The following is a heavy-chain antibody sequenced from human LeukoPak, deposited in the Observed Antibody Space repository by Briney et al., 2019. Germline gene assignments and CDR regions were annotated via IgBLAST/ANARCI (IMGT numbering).Heavy chain of an antibody. CDR1: GFTFSNYG. Sequence: GRSLRLSCAASGFTFSNYGMHWVRQAPGKGLVWVSHINSDGSVTNYADSVKGRFTISRDNAKNTLYLQMNSLRAEDTAVYYCARRWQSNQGDAYDFWGQGTMVTVSS. CDR3: ARRWQSNQGDAYDF. V-gene: IGHV3-74*01. D-gene: IGHD4-11*01. J-gene: IGHJ3*01. CDR2: INSDGSVT.